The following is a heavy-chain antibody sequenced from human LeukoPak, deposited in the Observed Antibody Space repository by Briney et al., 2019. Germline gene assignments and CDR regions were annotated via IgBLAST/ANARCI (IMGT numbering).Heavy chain of an antibody. CDR2: ISGSGGST. D-gene: IGHD3-3*01. V-gene: IGHV3-23*01. J-gene: IGHJ4*02. CDR1: GFTFSSYA. CDR3: AKDRDYDFWSGYYWDN. Sequence: GGSLRLSCAASGFTFSSYAMSWVRQAPGRGLEWVSIISGSGGSTYYADSVKGLFTISRDNSKDTLYLQMHSLRGEDTAVYFCAKDRDYDFWSGYYWDNWGQGTLVTVSS.